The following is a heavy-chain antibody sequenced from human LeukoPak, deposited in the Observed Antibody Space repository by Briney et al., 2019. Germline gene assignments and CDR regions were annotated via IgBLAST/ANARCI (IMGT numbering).Heavy chain of an antibody. Sequence: ASVTVSCKASGYTFTNYGISWVRQAPGQGLEWMGWISAYNSNTNYAQKFQGRVTLTTDTSTSTAYMELRSLRSDDTAVYYCARDLIVIIPTAVAGAFDIWGQGTMVTVSS. J-gene: IGHJ3*02. CDR3: ARDLIVIIPTAVAGAFDI. V-gene: IGHV1-18*01. CDR1: GYTFTNYG. D-gene: IGHD2-2*01. CDR2: ISAYNSNT.